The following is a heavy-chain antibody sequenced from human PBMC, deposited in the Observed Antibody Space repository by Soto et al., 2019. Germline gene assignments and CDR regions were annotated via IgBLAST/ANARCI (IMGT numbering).Heavy chain of an antibody. V-gene: IGHV4-39*01. D-gene: IGHD6-13*01. Sequence: LSLTCTVSGGSISSSIYYWGWIRQPPGRGLEWIGSIYYSGSTYYNPSLKSRVTISVDTSKNQFSLKLSSVTAADTAVYYCARGRGAAAANPFDYWGQGPLVTVAS. CDR2: IYYSGST. CDR1: GGSISSSIYY. J-gene: IGHJ4*02. CDR3: ARGRGAAAANPFDY.